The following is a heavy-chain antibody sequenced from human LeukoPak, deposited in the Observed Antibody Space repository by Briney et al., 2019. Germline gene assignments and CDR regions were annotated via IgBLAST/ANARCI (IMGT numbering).Heavy chain of an antibody. D-gene: IGHD3-3*01. V-gene: IGHV1-2*06. J-gene: IGHJ4*02. Sequence: GASVKVSCKASGYTFTGYYMHWVRQAPGQGLEWMGRINPNSGGTNYAQKFQGRVTMTRDTSISTAYMELSRLRSDDTAVYYCARGLGITIFGVVIMVFDYWGQGTLVTVSS. CDR2: INPNSGGT. CDR3: ARGLGITIFGVVIMVFDY. CDR1: GYTFTGYY.